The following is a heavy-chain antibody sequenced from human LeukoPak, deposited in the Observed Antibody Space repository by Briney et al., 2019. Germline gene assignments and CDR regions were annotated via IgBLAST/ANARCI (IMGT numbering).Heavy chain of an antibody. V-gene: IGHV3-33*01. CDR3: ARDRHYDFWSGYFSELFSDY. CDR2: IWYDGSNK. CDR1: GFTFSSYG. J-gene: IGHJ4*02. Sequence: GRSLRLSCAASGFTFSSYGMHWVRQAPGKGLEWVAVIWYDGSNKYYADSVKGRFTISRDNSKNTLYLQMNSLRAEDTAVYYCARDRHYDFWSGYFSELFSDYWGQGTLVTVSS. D-gene: IGHD3-3*01.